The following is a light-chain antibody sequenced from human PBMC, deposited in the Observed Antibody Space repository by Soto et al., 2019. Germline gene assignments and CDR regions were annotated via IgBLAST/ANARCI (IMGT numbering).Light chain of an antibody. J-gene: IGKJ1*01. CDR1: QSVSNW. CDR2: KAS. Sequence: DIPMTQSPSTLSASVGDRVTITCRASQSVSNWLAWYQQKPGKAPTLLIYKASSLESGVPSRFSGSGSGTEFTLTISSLQPDDFAAYYCLQYNGSPRAFGQGTKVEIK. CDR3: LQYNGSPRA. V-gene: IGKV1-5*03.